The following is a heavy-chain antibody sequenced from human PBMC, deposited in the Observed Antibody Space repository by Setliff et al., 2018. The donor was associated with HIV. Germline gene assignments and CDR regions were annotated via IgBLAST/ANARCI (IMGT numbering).Heavy chain of an antibody. J-gene: IGHJ3*02. D-gene: IGHD4-17*01. V-gene: IGHV3-30*04. CDR2: ISYDVSIR. CDR1: RSTCSGCS. Sequence: GGSLRLSCAASRSTCSGCSVHWVRQAPGKGLEWVALISYDVSIRYYADSVKGRFTIARDRSKSTLYLQMNRLKTEDTAEYYCASSYGDYDAFHIWGQGTMVTVSS. CDR3: ASSYGDYDAFHI.